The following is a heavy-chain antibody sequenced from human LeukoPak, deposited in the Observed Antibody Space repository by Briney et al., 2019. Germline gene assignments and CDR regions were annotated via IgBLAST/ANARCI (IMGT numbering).Heavy chain of an antibody. CDR2: IGGST. J-gene: IGHJ4*02. CDR1: GFTFRSYV. CDR3: ARAEGYSSSWYQYYFDY. V-gene: IGHV3-23*01. D-gene: IGHD6-13*01. Sequence: GGSLRLSCAASGFTFRSYVMSWVRQAPGKGLEWVSAIGGSTYYAGSVKGRFTISRDNSKSTLYLQMNSLRAEDTAVYYCARAEGYSSSWYQYYFDYWGQGTLVTVSS.